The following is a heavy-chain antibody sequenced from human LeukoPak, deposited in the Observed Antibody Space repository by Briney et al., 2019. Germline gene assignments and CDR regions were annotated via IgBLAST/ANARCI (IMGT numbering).Heavy chain of an antibody. J-gene: IGHJ4*02. D-gene: IGHD2-2*01. CDR2: ISYDGSNK. V-gene: IGHV3-30*04. CDR1: GFTFSSYA. Sequence: PGGSLRLSCAASGFTFSSYAMHWVRQAPGKGLEWVAVISYDGSNKYYADSVKGRFTISRDNSKNTLYLQINSLRAEDTAVYYCARSHIVVVPAAMPDYWGQGTLVTVSS. CDR3: ARSHIVVVPAAMPDY.